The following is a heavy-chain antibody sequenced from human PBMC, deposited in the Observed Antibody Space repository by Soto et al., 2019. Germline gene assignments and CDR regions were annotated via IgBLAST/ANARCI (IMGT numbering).Heavy chain of an antibody. Sequence: SETLSLTCTVSGGSISSSSYYWGWIRQPPGKGLEWSGSIYYSGSTYYNPSLKSRVTISVDTSKNQFSLKLSSVTAADKAVYYCARRYGGSYPFDYWGQGTLVT. CDR3: ARRYGGSYPFDY. V-gene: IGHV4-39*01. J-gene: IGHJ4*02. D-gene: IGHD1-26*01. CDR2: IYYSGST. CDR1: GGSISSSSYY.